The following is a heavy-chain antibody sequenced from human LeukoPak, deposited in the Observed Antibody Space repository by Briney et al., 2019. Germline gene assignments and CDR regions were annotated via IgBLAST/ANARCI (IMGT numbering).Heavy chain of an antibody. CDR2: IKQDGSEK. Sequence: PGGSLRLSCAASGFTFSSYWMSWVRQAPGKGLECVANIKQDGSEKYYVDSVKGRFTISRDNAKNSLYLQMNSLRAEDTAVFYCSRAFWGSYRSPPPSLLTFWGQGPLVTVP. CDR3: SRAFWGSYRSPPPSLLTF. CDR1: GFTFSSYW. D-gene: IGHD3-16*02. V-gene: IGHV3-7*04. J-gene: IGHJ4*02.